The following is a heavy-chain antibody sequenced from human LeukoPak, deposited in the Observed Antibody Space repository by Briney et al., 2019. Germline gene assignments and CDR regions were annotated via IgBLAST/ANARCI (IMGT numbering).Heavy chain of an antibody. Sequence: GGSLRLSCAVSGFTFSSYEMNCVRQAPGKGREGVSYISSSGINIYYADSVKGGFTISRDSAKNSLYLQMNSLRAEDTAVYYCAGQSRLGYCSGGSCYSQPFDPWGQGTLVTVSS. J-gene: IGHJ5*02. CDR3: AGQSRLGYCSGGSCYSQPFDP. D-gene: IGHD2-15*01. V-gene: IGHV3-48*03. CDR1: GFTFSSYE. CDR2: ISSSGINI.